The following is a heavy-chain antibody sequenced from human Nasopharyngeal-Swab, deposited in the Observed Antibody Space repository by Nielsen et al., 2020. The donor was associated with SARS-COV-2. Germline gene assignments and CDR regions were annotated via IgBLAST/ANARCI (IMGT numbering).Heavy chain of an antibody. V-gene: IGHV2-5*02. CDR3: AHIDYYYDSSGYPDDAFDI. J-gene: IGHJ3*02. CDR2: IYWDDDK. Sequence: WIGQPPGKALEWLALIYWDDDKRYSPSLKSRLTITKDTSKNQVVLTMTNMDPVDTATYYCAHIDYYYDSSGYPDDAFDIWGQGTMVTVSS. D-gene: IGHD3-22*01.